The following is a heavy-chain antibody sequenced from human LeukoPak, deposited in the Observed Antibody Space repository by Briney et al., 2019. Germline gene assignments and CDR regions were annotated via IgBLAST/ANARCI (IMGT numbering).Heavy chain of an antibody. CDR2: IKQDGSEK. CDR3: ARERGATMGY. V-gene: IGHV3-7*01. J-gene: IGHJ4*02. CDR1: GFPLSSHW. Sequence: GGSLRLSCAASGFPLSSHWMSWVRQAPGKGLEWVANIKQDGSEKYYVDSVKSRFTISRDNAKNSLYLQMDSLRAEDTAVYYCARERGATMGYWGQGTLVTVSS. D-gene: IGHD1-26*01.